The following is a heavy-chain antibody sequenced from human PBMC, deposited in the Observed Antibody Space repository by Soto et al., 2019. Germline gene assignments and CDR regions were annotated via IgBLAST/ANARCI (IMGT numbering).Heavy chain of an antibody. J-gene: IGHJ4*02. Sequence: PGGSLRLSCAASGFKVSEYYMSWIRQAPGKGLEWLSYSSNSGTYTRYADSVKGRFSISRDNAKNSLFLQINSLRGEDSATYYCARSCDNYNVLDCWGQGTPVIVSS. CDR3: ARSCDNYNVLDC. D-gene: IGHD3-10*02. CDR1: GFKVSEYY. CDR2: SSNSGTYT. V-gene: IGHV3-11*06.